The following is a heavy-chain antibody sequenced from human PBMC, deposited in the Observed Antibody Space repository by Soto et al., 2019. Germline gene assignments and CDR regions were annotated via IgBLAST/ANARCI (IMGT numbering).Heavy chain of an antibody. D-gene: IGHD3-22*01. CDR1: GYTFTSSG. CDR2: ISAHTGSS. V-gene: IGHV1-18*01. J-gene: IGHJ3*01. CDR3: ARAFFCQGSDSRGYAFDAFDF. Sequence: ASVKVSCKASGYTFTSSGMSWVRQAPGQGLEWMGWISAHTGSSEYAQRFQGRVTMTTDRPTSTAYMKLRSLRSDGTAVYYCARAFFCQGSDSRGYAFDAFDFWGPGTLVTVSS.